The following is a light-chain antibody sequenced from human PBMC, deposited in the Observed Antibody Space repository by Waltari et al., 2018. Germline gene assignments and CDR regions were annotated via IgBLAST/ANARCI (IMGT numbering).Light chain of an antibody. CDR2: HDN. CDR3: QAWHRFAAF. Sequence: SYDLTQPPSVSVSPGQTANLPRPAEHFGDKYACWYQQKPGQSPLLVIYHDNKGPSGLPVRFSGSSSGNTATLTIIGTQTVDEADYYCQAWHRFAAFFGGGTKLTVL. J-gene: IGLJ2*01. V-gene: IGLV3-1*01. CDR1: HFGDKY.